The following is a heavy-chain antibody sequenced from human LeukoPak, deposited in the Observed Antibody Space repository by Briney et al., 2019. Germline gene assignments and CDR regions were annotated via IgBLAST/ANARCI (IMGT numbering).Heavy chain of an antibody. V-gene: IGHV4-61*02. CDR2: IYTSGST. D-gene: IGHD4-17*01. J-gene: IGHJ6*03. CDR1: GGSISSGSYY. Sequence: SETLSLTCTVSGGSISSGSYYWSWSRQPAGKGLEWIGRIYTSGSTNYNPSLKSRVTISVDTSKNQFSLKLSSVTAADTAVYYCARDLYGDYPGGYYYYMDVWGKGTTVTVSS. CDR3: ARDLYGDYPGGYYYYMDV.